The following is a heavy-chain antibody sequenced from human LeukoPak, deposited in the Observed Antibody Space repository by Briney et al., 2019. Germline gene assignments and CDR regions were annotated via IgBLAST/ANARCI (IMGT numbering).Heavy chain of an antibody. CDR2: ISDGGVT. Sequence: PGGSLRLSCAASGFTFSSYAMSWVRQPPGKGLEWIGYISDGGVTSYNPSLKGRVTISVDSPKNRFSLRLTSLTAVDTALYYCARHGGTLDYFDYWGPGSLVTVSS. CDR3: ARHGGTLDYFDY. CDR1: GFTFSSYA. V-gene: IGHV4-59*08. D-gene: IGHD1-26*01. J-gene: IGHJ4*02.